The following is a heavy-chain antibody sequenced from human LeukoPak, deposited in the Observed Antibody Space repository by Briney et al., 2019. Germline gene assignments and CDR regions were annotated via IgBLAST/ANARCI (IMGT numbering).Heavy chain of an antibody. Sequence: PGGSLRLSCAASGFTFSSYSMNWVRQAPGKGLEWVSYISTGGDNRFYADSLKGRFTVSRDNAKNSLFLQMDSLRAEDTAVYYCARSFCTSATCSKGHDYYVMDVWGQGTTVTASS. V-gene: IGHV3-21*01. D-gene: IGHD2-8*01. J-gene: IGHJ6*02. CDR2: ISTGGDNR. CDR1: GFTFSSYS. CDR3: ARSFCTSATCSKGHDYYVMDV.